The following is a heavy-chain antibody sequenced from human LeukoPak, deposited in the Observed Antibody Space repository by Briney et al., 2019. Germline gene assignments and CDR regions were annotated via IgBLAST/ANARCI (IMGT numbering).Heavy chain of an antibody. CDR2: IIPIFGTA. Sequence: ASVTVSCKASGGTFSTYAISWVRQAPGQGLEWMGGIIPIFGTANYAQKFQGRVTITADESTSTAYMELSSLRSEDTAVYYCARDKTRDYDFWSGYSAYYYYMDVWGKGTTVTVSS. V-gene: IGHV1-69*13. D-gene: IGHD3-3*01. CDR1: GGTFSTYA. CDR3: ARDKTRDYDFWSGYSAYYYYMDV. J-gene: IGHJ6*03.